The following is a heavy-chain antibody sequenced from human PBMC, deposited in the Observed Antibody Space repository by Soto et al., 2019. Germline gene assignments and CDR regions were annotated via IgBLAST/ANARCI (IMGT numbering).Heavy chain of an antibody. J-gene: IGHJ4*02. CDR2: IYHSGST. CDR1: GGSISSSNW. CDR3: ASMAPWGFEDY. Sequence: SETLSLTCAVSGGSISSSNWWSWVRQPPGKGLEWIGGIYHSGSTNDNPSHKSRVTISADKSKNQFSLKLSSVTAADTDVYYCASMAPWGFEDYWGQGTLVTVSS. V-gene: IGHV4-4*02. D-gene: IGHD3-16*01.